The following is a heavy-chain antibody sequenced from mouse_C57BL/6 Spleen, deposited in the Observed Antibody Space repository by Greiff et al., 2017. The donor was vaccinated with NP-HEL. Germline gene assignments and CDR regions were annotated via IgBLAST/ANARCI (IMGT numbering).Heavy chain of an antibody. D-gene: IGHD2-3*01. CDR2: INPNNGGT. CDR3: ARLRDGYYESAMDY. CDR1: GYTFTDYY. Sequence: EVQLQQSGPELVKPGASVKISCKASGYTFTDYYMNWVKQSHGKSLEWIGDINPNNGGTSYNQKFKGKATLTVDKSSSTAYMELRSLTSEDAAVYYCARLRDGYYESAMDYWGQGTSVTVSS. J-gene: IGHJ4*01. V-gene: IGHV1-26*01.